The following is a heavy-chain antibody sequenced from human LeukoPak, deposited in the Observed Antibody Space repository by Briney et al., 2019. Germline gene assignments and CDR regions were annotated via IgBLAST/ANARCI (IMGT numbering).Heavy chain of an antibody. CDR2: IYYSGST. Sequence: SETLSLTCTVSGGSISSGGYYWSWIRQHPGKGLEWIGYIYYSGSTYHNPSLKSPVTISVYTSKNQFPLKLSSVTAADTAVYYCARAPVVPAALFDYWGQGTLVTVSS. CDR1: GGSISSGGYY. D-gene: IGHD2-2*01. CDR3: ARAPVVPAALFDY. J-gene: IGHJ4*02. V-gene: IGHV4-31*01.